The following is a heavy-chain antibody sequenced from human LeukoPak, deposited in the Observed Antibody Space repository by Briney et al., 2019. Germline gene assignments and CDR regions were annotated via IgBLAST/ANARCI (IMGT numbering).Heavy chain of an antibody. Sequence: PGGSLRLSCATSGFTFSSYWTSWVRQAPGKGLEWVANIKQDGSEKYYVDSVKGRFTISRDNAKNSLYLQMNSLRAEDTAVYYCASNLGARNAFDIWGQGTMVTVSS. V-gene: IGHV3-7*03. D-gene: IGHD1-1*01. J-gene: IGHJ3*02. CDR2: IKQDGSEK. CDR3: ASNLGARNAFDI. CDR1: GFTFSSYW.